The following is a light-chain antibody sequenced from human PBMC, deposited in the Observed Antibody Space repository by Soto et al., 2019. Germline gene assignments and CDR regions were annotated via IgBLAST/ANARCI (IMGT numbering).Light chain of an antibody. CDR2: GNN. J-gene: IGLJ3*02. V-gene: IGLV1-40*01. CDR3: QSYDSSLSGWV. CDR1: SSNIGAAYD. Sequence: QSVLPQPPSVSGAPGQKVTISCTRSSSNIGAAYDVHWYQHLPGTAPKLLIYGNNNRPSGVPDRFSGSKSGTSASLAITGLQAEDEADYYCQSYDSSLSGWVFGGGTKVTVL.